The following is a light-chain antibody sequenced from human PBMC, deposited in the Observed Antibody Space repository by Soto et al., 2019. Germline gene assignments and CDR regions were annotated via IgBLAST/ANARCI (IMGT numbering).Light chain of an antibody. CDR1: QSVSSSY. CDR3: QPYGSSLWT. CDR2: GAS. Sequence: EIVLTQSPGTLSLSPGERATLSCRASQSVSSSYLAWYQQKPGQAPRLLIYGASSRATGIPDRFSGSGSGTDSTLTISRLEPQDLAVYYCQPYGSSLWTFGQGTKVEIK. J-gene: IGKJ1*01. V-gene: IGKV3-20*01.